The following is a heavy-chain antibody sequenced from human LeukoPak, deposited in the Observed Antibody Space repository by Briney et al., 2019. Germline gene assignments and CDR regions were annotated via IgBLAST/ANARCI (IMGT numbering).Heavy chain of an antibody. J-gene: IGHJ6*03. CDR3: AKTEDIVVVPPYYDMDV. V-gene: IGHV3-30*18. CDR1: GFTFRSYG. D-gene: IGHD2-2*01. Sequence: PGGSLRLSCAASGFTFRSYGMHWVRQAPGKGLEWVAVISYDGSNKYYADSVKGRFTISRDNSKNTLYLQMNNLRAEDTAVYYCAKTEDIVVVPPYYDMDVWGKGTTVAVSS. CDR2: ISYDGSNK.